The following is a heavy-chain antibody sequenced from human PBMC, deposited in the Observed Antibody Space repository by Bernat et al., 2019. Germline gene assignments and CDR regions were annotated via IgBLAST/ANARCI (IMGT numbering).Heavy chain of an antibody. CDR2: INHSGIT. D-gene: IGHD1-20*01. CDR1: GGSFNDYY. V-gene: IGHV4-34*01. J-gene: IGHJ4*02. CDR3: ARCPTYNWNYLFY. Sequence: QVQLHQWGAGLLKPSETLSLTCAVYGGSFNDYYWTWVRQSPGKGLEWIGEINHSGITNYNPSLKSRITISVDTSKNQFSLRLSSVTAADTAVYYCARCPTYNWNYLFYWGQGSLVTVSS.